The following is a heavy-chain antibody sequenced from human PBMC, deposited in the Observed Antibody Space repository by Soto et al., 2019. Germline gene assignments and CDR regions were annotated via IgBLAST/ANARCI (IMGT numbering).Heavy chain of an antibody. J-gene: IGHJ4*02. Sequence: ASVKVSCKASGYTFTSYDINWVRQATGQGLEWMGWMNPNSGNTGYARKFQGRVTMTRNTSISTAYMELSSLRSEDTAVYYCATGSRITMIVVVISAYYFDYWGQGTLVTVSS. CDR2: MNPNSGNT. V-gene: IGHV1-8*01. D-gene: IGHD3-22*01. CDR1: GYTFTSYD. CDR3: ATGSRITMIVVVISAYYFDY.